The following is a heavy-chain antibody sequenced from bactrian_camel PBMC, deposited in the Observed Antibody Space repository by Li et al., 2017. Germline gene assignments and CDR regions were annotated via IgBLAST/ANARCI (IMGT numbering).Heavy chain of an antibody. CDR1: GLTETHGC. J-gene: IGHJ4*01. V-gene: IGHV3S53*01. Sequence: HVQLVESGGGSVQPGGSLRLSCVASGLTETHGCMGWFRQAPGKPRELTPELVASISSDGTTSYSDSVKGRATISRDNAKNTMWLQIDSLKPEDTAMYYCAYGTTIATLFVPSSSTYWDQGTQVTVS. CDR3: AYGTTIATLFVPSSSTY. CDR2: ISSDGTT. D-gene: IGHD4*01.